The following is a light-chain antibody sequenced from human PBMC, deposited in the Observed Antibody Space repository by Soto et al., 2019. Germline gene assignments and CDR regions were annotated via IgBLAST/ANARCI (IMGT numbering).Light chain of an antibody. J-gene: IGKJ4*01. Sequence: EIVLTQSPATLSVSQGERATLSCRARGSVRNNLAWYQQKPGQAPRLLIYGASARATGNPARFSGSGSGTEFTLTISGLQSEDFAVYYCQQYNAWPLTVGGGTKVEIK. CDR1: GSVRNN. CDR2: GAS. CDR3: QQYNAWPLT. V-gene: IGKV3-15*01.